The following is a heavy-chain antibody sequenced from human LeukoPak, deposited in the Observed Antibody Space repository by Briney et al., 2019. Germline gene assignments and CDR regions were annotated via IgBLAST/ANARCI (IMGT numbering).Heavy chain of an antibody. D-gene: IGHD2-2*01. Sequence: PSETLSLTCTVSGGSISSYYWSWIRQPPGKGLEWIGYIYYSGSTNYNPSLKSRVTISVDTSKNQFSLKLSSVTAADTAVYYCARGVVPAASDYWGQGTLVTVPS. V-gene: IGHV4-59*01. CDR3: ARGVVPAASDY. CDR1: GGSISSYY. CDR2: IYYSGST. J-gene: IGHJ4*02.